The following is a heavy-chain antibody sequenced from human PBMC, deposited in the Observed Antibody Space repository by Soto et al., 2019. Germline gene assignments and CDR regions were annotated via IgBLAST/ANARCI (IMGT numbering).Heavy chain of an antibody. Sequence: QVELVESGGGVVQPGRSLRLSCAASGFTFSTYGMHWVRQAPGKGLEWVAAMSYDGTKEYNVDSVKGRFTITRDNARNTLFLQLNILRAEDTAVYYCAKEYGSTWIDHWGQGTLVTVSS. D-gene: IGHD6-13*01. CDR3: AKEYGSTWIDH. CDR2: MSYDGTKE. V-gene: IGHV3-30*18. CDR1: GFTFSTYG. J-gene: IGHJ4*02.